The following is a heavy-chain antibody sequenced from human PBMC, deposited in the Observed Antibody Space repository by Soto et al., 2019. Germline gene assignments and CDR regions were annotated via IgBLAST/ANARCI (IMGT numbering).Heavy chain of an antibody. D-gene: IGHD6-13*01. CDR2: ISSSSSYI. J-gene: IGHJ5*02. CDR3: ARDRIAAAGTPGFWFDP. CDR1: GFTFSSYS. V-gene: IGHV3-21*01. Sequence: EVQLVESGGGLVKPGGSLRLSCAASGFTFSSYSMNWVRQAPGEGLEWVSSISSSSSYIYYADSVKGRFTISRDNAKNSLYLQMNSLRAEDTAVYYCARDRIAAAGTPGFWFDPWGQGTLVTVSS.